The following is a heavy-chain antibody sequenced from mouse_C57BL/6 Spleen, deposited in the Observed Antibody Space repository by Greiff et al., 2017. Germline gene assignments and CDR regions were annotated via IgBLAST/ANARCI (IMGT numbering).Heavy chain of an antibody. CDR3: ASLGHWFAY. J-gene: IGHJ3*01. CDR2: VYPGSGST. V-gene: IGHV1-55*01. CDR1: GYTFTRYW. Sequence: VQLQQPGAELVKPRASVKMSCKASGYTFTRYWLSSVKQRPRQGLVWIGDVYPGSGSTNHNEKFKGKATLTIDTSESTTYMQLSSRTSEDSAVDYCASLGHWFAYWGQGTLVTVSA. D-gene: IGHD4-1*01.